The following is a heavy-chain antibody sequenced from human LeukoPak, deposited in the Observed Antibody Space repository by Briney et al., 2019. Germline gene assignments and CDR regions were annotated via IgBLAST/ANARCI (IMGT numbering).Heavy chain of an antibody. CDR3: ARRSTSVGQDY. CDR1: GGTFSSYA. CDR2: IIPILGIA. D-gene: IGHD1-26*01. Sequence: GSSVKVFCKASGGTFSSYAISWVRQAPGQGLEWMGRIIPILGIANYAQKFQGRVTITADKSTSTAYMELSSLRSEDTAVYYCARRSTSVGQDYWGQGTLVTVSS. J-gene: IGHJ4*02. V-gene: IGHV1-69*04.